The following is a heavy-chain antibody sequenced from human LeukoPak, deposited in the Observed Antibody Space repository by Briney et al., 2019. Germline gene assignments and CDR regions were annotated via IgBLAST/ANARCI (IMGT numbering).Heavy chain of an antibody. CDR3: ATVFRRETTRDAFDI. J-gene: IGHJ3*02. CDR1: GGSISSYY. CDR2: IYTSGST. Sequence: SETLSLTCTVSGGSISSYYWSWIRQPAGKGLEWIGRIYTSGSTNYNPSLKSRVTMSVDASKNQFSLKLSSVTAADTAVYYCATVFRRETTRDAFDIWGQGTMVTVSS. V-gene: IGHV4-4*07. D-gene: IGHD4-17*01.